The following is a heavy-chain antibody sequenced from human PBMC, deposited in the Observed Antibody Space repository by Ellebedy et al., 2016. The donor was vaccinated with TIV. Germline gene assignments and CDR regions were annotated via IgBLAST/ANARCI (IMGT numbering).Heavy chain of an antibody. CDR1: GGTFSSYS. V-gene: IGHV1-69*13. CDR3: ARIGGYSNYAFGS. CDR2: ITPFFGTA. D-gene: IGHD4-11*01. J-gene: IGHJ4*02. Sequence: AASVKVSCKASGGTFSSYSVNWVRQAPGHGLEWMGGITPFFGTAEYAQKFQGRVTITADESTTTAYMEVSSLRFEDTAVYYCARIGGYSNYAFGSWGQGTLVTVSS.